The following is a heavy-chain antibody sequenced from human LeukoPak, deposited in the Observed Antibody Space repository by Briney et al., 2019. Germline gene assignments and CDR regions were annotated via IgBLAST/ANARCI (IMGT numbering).Heavy chain of an antibody. Sequence: GGSLRLSCAASGFTFSSYAMSWVRQAPGKGLEWVSAISGSGGSTYYADSVKGRFTISRDNSKNTLYLQMNSPRAEDTAVYYCAKDHKWCSSTSCSYYYYYGMDVWGQGTTVTVSS. CDR1: GFTFSSYA. D-gene: IGHD2-2*01. J-gene: IGHJ6*02. V-gene: IGHV3-23*01. CDR3: AKDHKWCSSTSCSYYYYYGMDV. CDR2: ISGSGGST.